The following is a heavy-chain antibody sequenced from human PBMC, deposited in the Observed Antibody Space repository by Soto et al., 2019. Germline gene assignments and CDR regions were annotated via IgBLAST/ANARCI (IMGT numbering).Heavy chain of an antibody. CDR1: GYTFTSYA. D-gene: IGHD6-19*01. Sequence: ASVKVSCKASGYTFTSYAMHWVRQAPGQRLEWMGWINAGNGNTKYSQKFQGRVTITRDTSASTAYMELSSLRSEDTAVYYCGLSSRGYSSGWYDYWGQGTQVTVSS. J-gene: IGHJ4*02. V-gene: IGHV1-3*01. CDR2: INAGNGNT. CDR3: GLSSRGYSSGWYDY.